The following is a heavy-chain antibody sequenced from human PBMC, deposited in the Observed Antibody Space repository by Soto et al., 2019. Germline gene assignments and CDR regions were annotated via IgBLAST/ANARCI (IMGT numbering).Heavy chain of an antibody. D-gene: IGHD6-13*01. V-gene: IGHV4-39*01. CDR1: GGSISSSSYD. CDR3: ARQIAAAGTVPNWFDP. CDR2: IYYSGST. J-gene: IGHJ5*02. Sequence: XXTLSLPCTVSGGSISSSSYDWGSIRQPPGKGLEWIGSIYYSGSTYYNPSLKSRVTISVDTSKNQFSLKLSSVTAADTAVYYCARQIAAAGTVPNWFDPWGQGTLVTVSS.